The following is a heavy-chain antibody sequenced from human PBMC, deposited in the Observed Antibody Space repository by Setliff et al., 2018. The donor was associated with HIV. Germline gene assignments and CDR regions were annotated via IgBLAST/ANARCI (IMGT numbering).Heavy chain of an antibody. CDR3: GKLQLLDY. Sequence: PGGSLRLSCAGSGFTFNNHAMTWVRQAPGEGLEWVSTISTSGGSTYYADSVKGRFTISRDNSKNTLYLQMKRLRAEDTAVYYCGKLQLLDYWGQGTLVTVSS. J-gene: IGHJ4*02. CDR1: GFTFNNHA. V-gene: IGHV3-23*01. D-gene: IGHD2-2*01. CDR2: ISTSGGST.